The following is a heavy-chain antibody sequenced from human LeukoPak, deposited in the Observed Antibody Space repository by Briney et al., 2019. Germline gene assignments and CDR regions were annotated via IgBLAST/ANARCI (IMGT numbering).Heavy chain of an antibody. J-gene: IGHJ4*02. CDR1: GGSICSSNW. D-gene: IGHD4-17*01. Sequence: SETLSLTCAVSGGSICSSNWWSWARQPPGKGLEWIGEIYHSVTTNYNASLKNRVIISVDNSKNHSSLKLSTVTAADTAIYYCSTCVYGDYASYYFDFWGQGTLVTVSS. CDR3: STCVYGDYASYYFDF. CDR2: IYHSVTT. V-gene: IGHV4/OR15-8*03.